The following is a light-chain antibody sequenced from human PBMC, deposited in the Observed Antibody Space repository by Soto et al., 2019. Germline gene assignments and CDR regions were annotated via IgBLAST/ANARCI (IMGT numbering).Light chain of an antibody. V-gene: IGKV1-13*02. CDR2: DAC. Sequence: AIQLTQSPSSLSASVGDRVTITCRASQGISSALAWYQQKPGKAPKLLIYDACSLESGVQSTFSGSGSGTDFTLTISSLQPEDFATYYCQQFHSYPRTFGQGTRLAIK. CDR1: QGISSA. J-gene: IGKJ5*01. CDR3: QQFHSYPRT.